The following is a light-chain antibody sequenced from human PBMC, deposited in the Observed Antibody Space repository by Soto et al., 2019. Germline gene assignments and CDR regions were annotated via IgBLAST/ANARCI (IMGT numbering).Light chain of an antibody. CDR2: DAS. CDR3: QQYENLPT. Sequence: DIQITQSPSSLSASVGDRVTITCRASQTISGYLNWYQQKPGKAPELLIYDASNLEAGVPSRFSGSGSGTDFTFTISRLQPEDIATYYCQQYENLPTFGQGTRLEIK. CDR1: QTISGY. V-gene: IGKV1-33*01. J-gene: IGKJ5*01.